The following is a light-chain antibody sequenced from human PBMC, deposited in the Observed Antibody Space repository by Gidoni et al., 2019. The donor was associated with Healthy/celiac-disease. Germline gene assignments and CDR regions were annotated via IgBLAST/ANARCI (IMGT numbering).Light chain of an antibody. CDR1: SSDVGSYNL. V-gene: IGLV2-23*02. J-gene: IGLJ1*01. Sequence: QSALTQPASVSGSPGQSITISCTGTSSDVGSYNLVSWYQQHPGKAPKLMIYEVSKRPSGVSNRFSGSKSGNTASLTTSGLQAEDEGDYYCCSYAGSSTSVFGTGTKVTVL. CDR3: CSYAGSSTSV. CDR2: EVS.